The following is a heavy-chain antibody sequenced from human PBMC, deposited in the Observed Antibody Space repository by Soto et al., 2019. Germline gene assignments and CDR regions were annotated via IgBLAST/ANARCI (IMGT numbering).Heavy chain of an antibody. J-gene: IGHJ3*02. Sequence: QVQLQESGPGLVKPSETLSLTCTVSGGSISSYYWSWIRQPPGKGLEWIGYIYYSGSTNYKPSLKSRVTISVAPAKNQFSLTLSSVTAADTAVYYCARVWGGAFDIWGQGTMVTVSS. CDR2: IYYSGST. CDR1: GGSISSYY. CDR3: ARVWGGAFDI. D-gene: IGHD3-10*01. V-gene: IGHV4-59*01.